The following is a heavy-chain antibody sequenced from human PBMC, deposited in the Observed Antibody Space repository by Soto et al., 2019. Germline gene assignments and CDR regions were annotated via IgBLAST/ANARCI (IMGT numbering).Heavy chain of an antibody. D-gene: IGHD3-16*02. Sequence: QVHLVQSGAEVKKPGASVKVSCKASGYTFTSYDINWVRQATGQGLEWMGWMNPNSGNTAYAQKSQGGVTMTRSTSVSIAYMELSSLRSEDTAVYFCASPHDYSWASDRTVQSYSMEVWGQATTVTLPS. V-gene: IGHV1-8*01. CDR1: GYTFTSYD. CDR2: MNPNSGNT. J-gene: IGHJ6*02. CDR3: ASPHDYSWASDRTVQSYSMEV.